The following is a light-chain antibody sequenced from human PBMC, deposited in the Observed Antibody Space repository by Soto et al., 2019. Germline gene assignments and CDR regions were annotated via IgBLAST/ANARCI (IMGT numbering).Light chain of an antibody. CDR1: RSNIGINA. J-gene: IGLJ2*01. Sequence: QSVLTQPHSVSGTPGQRVSISCSGSRSNIGINAVDWYHQLPGTAPKVLIYANNQRPSGVPDRFSGSKSGTSASLAINGLQSDDEAHYYCAAWDDSLNGLVFGGGTKLTVL. V-gene: IGLV1-44*01. CDR2: ANN. CDR3: AAWDDSLNGLV.